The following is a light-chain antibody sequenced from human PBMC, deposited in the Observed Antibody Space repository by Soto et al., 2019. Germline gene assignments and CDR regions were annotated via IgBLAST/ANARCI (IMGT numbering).Light chain of an antibody. CDR3: QQYNNWPLT. Sequence: EVVMTQSPATLSVSPGERATLYCRASQSVTSRLAWYQQKPGQAPRLLIYGASARATGIPARFSGSGSGTEFTLTINSLQSEDFEVYYCQQYNNWPLTFGGGTKVDIK. CDR2: GAS. CDR1: QSVTSR. V-gene: IGKV3-15*01. J-gene: IGKJ4*01.